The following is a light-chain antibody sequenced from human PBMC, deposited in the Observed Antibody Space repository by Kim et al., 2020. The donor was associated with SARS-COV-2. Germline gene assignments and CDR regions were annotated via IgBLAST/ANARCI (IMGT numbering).Light chain of an antibody. V-gene: IGKV3-15*01. CDR3: QQYNSWPQT. J-gene: IGKJ1*01. CDR2: DAS. CDR1: QTVYRS. Sequence: EIAMTQSPATLSVSPGERVTLSCRASQTVYRSFAWYQQKPGQPPRVLIYDASNRATGIPARFSGSGSGTEFTLTISSLQSEDFAVYYCQQYNSWPQTFDQGTKVDIK.